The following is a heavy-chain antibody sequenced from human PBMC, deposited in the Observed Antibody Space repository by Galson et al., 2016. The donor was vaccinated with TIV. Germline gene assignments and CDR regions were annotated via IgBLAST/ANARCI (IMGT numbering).Heavy chain of an antibody. V-gene: IGHV1-2*04. CDR3: ARIVYGSSAWDV. Sequence: SVKVSCKASGYTFTGNYMHWVRQAPGQGLEWMGWINPKSGKTRYAQKFQDWVNMTRDMSISTVYLELSRLRSDDTAVYYCARIVYGSSAWDVWGQGTTVTVSS. CDR2: INPKSGKT. J-gene: IGHJ6*02. D-gene: IGHD4-17*01. CDR1: GYTFTGNY.